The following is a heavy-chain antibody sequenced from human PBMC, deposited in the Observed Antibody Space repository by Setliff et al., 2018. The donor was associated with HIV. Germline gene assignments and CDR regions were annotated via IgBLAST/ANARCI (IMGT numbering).Heavy chain of an antibody. Sequence: GSLRLSCAASGFTFSSYWINWVRQAPGKGLEWVANIKQDGSEKYYMDSVKGRFTISRDNAKNSLYLQMNSLRAEDTAVYYCAKGRHLLYYFDYWGQGTLVTVSS. CDR3: AKGRHLLYYFDY. CDR1: GFTFSSYW. CDR2: IKQDGSEK. J-gene: IGHJ4*02. D-gene: IGHD1-26*01. V-gene: IGHV3-7*03.